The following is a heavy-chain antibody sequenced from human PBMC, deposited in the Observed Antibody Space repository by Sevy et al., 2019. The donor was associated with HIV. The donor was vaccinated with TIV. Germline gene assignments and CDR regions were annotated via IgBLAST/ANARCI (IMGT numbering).Heavy chain of an antibody. Sequence: SETLSLTCSVSGASISRSYWWTWVRQSPGKGLEWIGEVYHSGTTNYNPSLKSRVTISVDKSKNQFSLKLSSVTAADTAVYYCARAPYGDYGIDYWGQGTLVTVSS. CDR1: GASISRSYW. V-gene: IGHV4-4*02. J-gene: IGHJ4*02. CDR2: VYHSGTT. CDR3: ARAPYGDYGIDY. D-gene: IGHD4-17*01.